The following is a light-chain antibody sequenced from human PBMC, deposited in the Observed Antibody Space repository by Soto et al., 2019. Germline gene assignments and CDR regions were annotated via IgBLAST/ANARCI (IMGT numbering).Light chain of an antibody. J-gene: IGKJ1*01. V-gene: IGKV3-20*01. Sequence: EDGLTQSPGTLSLSPGERATLSCRASQSVTSLLAWYQEKPGQAPRLLIYGASNRATGIPDRFSGSGSGTDFTLTISRLEPEDFAVYYCQQYGSSGTFGQGTKVDIK. CDR3: QQYGSSGT. CDR1: QSVTSL. CDR2: GAS.